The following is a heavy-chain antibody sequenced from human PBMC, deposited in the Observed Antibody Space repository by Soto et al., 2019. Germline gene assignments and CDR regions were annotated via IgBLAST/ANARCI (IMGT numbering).Heavy chain of an antibody. J-gene: IGHJ5*02. D-gene: IGHD1-26*01. CDR2: ISGSGFKK. V-gene: IGHV3-23*01. Sequence: GGSLRLSCAASGFIFENCGMSWVRQAPGKGLEWISSISGSGFKKYYADSVKGRFTISRDNSKSTVYLELNNLSAEDTAVYHCAKNQGVELVPLATVDWFDPWGQGSVVTVSS. CDR1: GFIFENCG. CDR3: AKNQGVELVPLATVDWFDP.